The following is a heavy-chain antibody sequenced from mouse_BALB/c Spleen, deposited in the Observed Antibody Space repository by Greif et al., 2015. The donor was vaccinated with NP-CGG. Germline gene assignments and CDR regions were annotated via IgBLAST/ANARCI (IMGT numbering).Heavy chain of an antibody. CDR2: INPGGGGT. D-gene: IGHD2-2*01. V-gene: IGHV1-54*01. J-gene: IGHJ2*01. CDR3: ARRVYYCFDPYYFDY. Sequence: QVQLKHSGAELVRPGTSVKVSCKASGYAFTNYLIEGVRQRPGQGLEWIGVINPGGGGTNYNEKFKGKATLTADKSSSTAYMPLSSLSSDVSAVYFCARRVYYCFDPYYFDYWVQGTTLTVSS. CDR1: GYAFTNYL.